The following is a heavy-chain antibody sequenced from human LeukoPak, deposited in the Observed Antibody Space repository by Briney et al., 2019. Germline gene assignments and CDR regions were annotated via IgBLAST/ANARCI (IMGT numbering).Heavy chain of an antibody. J-gene: IGHJ6*04. V-gene: IGHV3-30*18. D-gene: IGHD6-19*01. CDR1: GFTFSSYG. CDR2: ISYDGSNK. Sequence: PGRSLRLSCAASGFTFSSYGMHWVRQAPGKGLEWVAVISYDGSNKYYADSVKGRFTISRDNSKNTLYLQMNSLRAEDTAVYYCAKATGIAVNFYYGMDVWAKGPRSPSPQ. CDR3: AKATGIAVNFYYGMDV.